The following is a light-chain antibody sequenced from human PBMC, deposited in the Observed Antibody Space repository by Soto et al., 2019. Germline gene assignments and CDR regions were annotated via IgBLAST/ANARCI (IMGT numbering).Light chain of an antibody. CDR2: GVS. J-gene: IGKJ2*01. V-gene: IGKV3-20*01. CDR3: QHYGSWYS. Sequence: VLTQSPDIVSMSRGGRATISCRASQPIGGDYLAWYQQRPGQAPRLLMFGVSTRAAGISDRFSGTGSGTDFNLTINSLEPEDVAGYYCQHYGSWYSFRRGTQVEI. CDR1: QPIGGDY.